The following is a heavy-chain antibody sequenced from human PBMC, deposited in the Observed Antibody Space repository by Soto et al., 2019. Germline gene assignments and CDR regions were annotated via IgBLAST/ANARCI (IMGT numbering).Heavy chain of an antibody. Sequence: SVKVSCKASGGTFSSYAISWVRQAPGQGLEWMGGIIPIFGTANYAQKFQGRVTITADESTSTAYMELSSLRSEDTAVYYSSRERHDSGYDCTYFDYCGRVPRVTVSS. J-gene: IGHJ4*02. CDR2: IIPIFGTA. CDR3: SRERHDSGYDCTYFDY. D-gene: IGHD5-12*01. V-gene: IGHV1-69*13. CDR1: GGTFSSYA.